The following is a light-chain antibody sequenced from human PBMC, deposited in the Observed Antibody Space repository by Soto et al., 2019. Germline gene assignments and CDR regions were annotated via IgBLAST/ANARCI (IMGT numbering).Light chain of an antibody. CDR1: SSDVGGYNY. CDR2: DVS. CDR3: SSYTSSSADV. J-gene: IGLJ1*01. Sequence: QSVLTQPASVSGSPGQSITISCTGTSSDVGGYNYVSWYQQHPGKAPKLMIYDVSNRPAGVSNRFSGSKSGNTASLTISGLQADDEDDYYCSSYTSSSADVFGTGTQVTVL. V-gene: IGLV2-14*01.